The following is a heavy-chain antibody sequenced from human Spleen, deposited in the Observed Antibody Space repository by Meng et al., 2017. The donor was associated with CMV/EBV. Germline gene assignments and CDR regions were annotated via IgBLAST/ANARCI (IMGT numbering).Heavy chain of an antibody. V-gene: IGHV4-34*01. CDR2: INHSGST. Sequence: SETLSLTCAVYGGSFSGYYWSWIRQPPGKGLEWIGEINHSGSTNYNPSLKSRVTISVDTSKNQFSPKLSSVTAADTAVYYCARDGRGGHDYVWGSYRYIVQDSTPFDYWGQGTLVTVSS. D-gene: IGHD3-16*02. CDR1: GGSFSGYY. J-gene: IGHJ4*02. CDR3: ARDGRGGHDYVWGSYRYIVQDSTPFDY.